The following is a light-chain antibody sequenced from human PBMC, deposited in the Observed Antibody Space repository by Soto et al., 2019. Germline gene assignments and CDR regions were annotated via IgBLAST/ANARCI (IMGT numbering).Light chain of an antibody. Sequence: DIQITQSPSSLSAAVGDRVTITCRASQSISSYLNWYQQKQGKAPKFLIYAASSLQSGVPSRFSGSGSGTDFTLTISSLQPEDFATYYCQQSYSTPITFGQGTRLEIK. CDR2: AAS. V-gene: IGKV1-39*01. J-gene: IGKJ5*01. CDR3: QQSYSTPIT. CDR1: QSISSY.